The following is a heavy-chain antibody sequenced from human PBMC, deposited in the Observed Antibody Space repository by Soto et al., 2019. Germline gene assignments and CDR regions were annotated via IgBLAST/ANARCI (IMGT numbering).Heavy chain of an antibody. J-gene: IGHJ4*02. Sequence: GGSLKLSCAASEINFSNNSMNWVRHAPGKGLEWVSTISGSGDNAYYADSVKGRFTISRDNSKNRLYLQMNSLRAEDMAVYYCAREASSRYYFDYWGRGTLVTVS. CDR1: EINFSNNS. CDR3: AREASSRYYFDY. D-gene: IGHD3-16*02. CDR2: ISGSGDNA. V-gene: IGHV3-23*01.